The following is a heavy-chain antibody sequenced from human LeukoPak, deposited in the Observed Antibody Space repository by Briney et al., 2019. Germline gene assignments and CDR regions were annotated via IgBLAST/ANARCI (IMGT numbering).Heavy chain of an antibody. Sequence: GGSLRLSCAASGFTFSSYSMNWVRQAPGKGLEWVSSIGSSSSSIYYADSVKGRFTISRDNAKNSLYLQMNSLRAEDTAVYYCAREANEAFDIWGQGTMVTVSS. CDR3: AREANEAFDI. J-gene: IGHJ3*02. CDR1: GFTFSSYS. CDR2: IGSSSSSI. V-gene: IGHV3-21*01.